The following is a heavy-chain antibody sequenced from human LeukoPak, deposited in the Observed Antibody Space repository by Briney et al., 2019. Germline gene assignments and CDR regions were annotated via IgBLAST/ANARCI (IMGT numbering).Heavy chain of an antibody. J-gene: IGHJ4*02. CDR2: LSRSASNI. CDR3: ARDPEGFGATYFDY. V-gene: IGHV3-21*01. D-gene: IGHD3-16*01. CDR1: GFSFSSYN. Sequence: GGSLRLSCVASGFSFSSYNMNWVRQARGKGREWVSSLSRSASNIYYADSVKGRFTISRDNAKNSFYLQMNSLRAEDTAVFYCARDPEGFGATYFDYWGQGTLVTVSS.